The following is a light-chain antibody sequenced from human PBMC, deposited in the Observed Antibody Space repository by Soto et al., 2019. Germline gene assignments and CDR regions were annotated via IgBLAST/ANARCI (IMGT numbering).Light chain of an antibody. J-gene: IGLJ2*01. CDR3: QTWGTGIQDVV. V-gene: IGLV4-69*01. CDR1: SGHSSYA. Sequence: QLVLTQSPSASASLGASVKLTCTLSSGHSSYAIAWHQQQPEKGPRYLMILNTDGSHTKGDGIPDRFSGSSSGAERYLTISSLQSEDEADYYCQTWGTGIQDVVFGGGTKVTVL. CDR2: LNTDGSH.